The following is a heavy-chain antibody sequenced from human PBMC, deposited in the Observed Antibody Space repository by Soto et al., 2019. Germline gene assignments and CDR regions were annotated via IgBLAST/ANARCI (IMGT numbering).Heavy chain of an antibody. D-gene: IGHD2-8*02. CDR2: ISRDGGTR. CDR3: TGEVASGY. CDR1: GFTVNTYG. J-gene: IGHJ4*02. V-gene: IGHV3-30*03. Sequence: QVQLVESGGGVVQPGRSLRLSCAVSGFTVNTYGMHWVRQAPGKGLEWVAVISRDGGTRFYADSVKGRFTISKDNSRNTLFLEMNSLRGDDMAVYYCTGEVASGYWGQGTLVTVCS.